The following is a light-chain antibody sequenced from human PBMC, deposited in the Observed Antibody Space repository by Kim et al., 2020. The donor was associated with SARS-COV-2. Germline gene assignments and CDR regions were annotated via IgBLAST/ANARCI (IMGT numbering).Light chain of an antibody. CDR1: KLGEKD. CDR2: QDS. CDR3: QAWDSSTAV. J-gene: IGLJ3*02. Sequence: SVSPGQTARRTCSGEKLGEKDACWYQQKPGQSPGLVIYQDSKRPSGIPERFSGSNSGNTATLTISGTQAMDEADYYCQAWDSSTAVFGGGTQLTVL. V-gene: IGLV3-1*01.